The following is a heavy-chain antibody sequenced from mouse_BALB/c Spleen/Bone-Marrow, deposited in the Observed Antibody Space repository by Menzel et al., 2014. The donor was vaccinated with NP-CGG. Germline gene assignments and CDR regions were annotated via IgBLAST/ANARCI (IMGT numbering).Heavy chain of an antibody. Sequence: QVQLQQSGPGLVQPSQSLFITCTVSGFSVISYGVHWVRQPPGKGLEWLGVIWSGGSTDYNAAFISRLSISKDNSKSQVFFKMNSLQADDTATYYCARNDYGNPHYAMDYWGQGTSVTVSS. CDR1: GFSVISYG. V-gene: IGHV2-4*02. CDR2: IWSGGST. J-gene: IGHJ4*01. CDR3: ARNDYGNPHYAMDY. D-gene: IGHD2-1*01.